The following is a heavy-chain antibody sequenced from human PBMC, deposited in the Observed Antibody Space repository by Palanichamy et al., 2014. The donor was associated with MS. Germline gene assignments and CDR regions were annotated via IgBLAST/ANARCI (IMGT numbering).Heavy chain of an antibody. D-gene: IGHD3-22*01. CDR1: GYTFTGYY. V-gene: IGHV1-2*04. CDR3: ARALYDSSGYYDY. CDR2: INPNSGDT. Sequence: QVQLVQSGAEVKKPGASVKVSCEASGYTFTGYYMHWVRQAPGQGLEWMGWINPNSGDTNYAQKFQGWVTMTRDTSTSTVYMELSSLRSEDTAVYYCARALYDSSGYYDYWGQGTLVTVSS. J-gene: IGHJ4*02.